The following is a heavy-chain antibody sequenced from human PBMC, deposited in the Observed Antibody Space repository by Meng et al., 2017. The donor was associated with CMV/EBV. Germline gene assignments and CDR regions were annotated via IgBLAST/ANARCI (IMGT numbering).Heavy chain of an antibody. D-gene: IGHD3-16*01. V-gene: IGHV3-30-3*01. Sequence: VQLVESGGGVVQAGRSLRLSCAASGFTFSSYAMHWVRQAPGKGLEWVAVISYDGSNKYYADSVKGRFTISRDNSKNTLYLQMNSLRAEDTAVYYCARARPLMDYWGQGTLVTVSS. J-gene: IGHJ4*02. CDR1: GFTFSSYA. CDR2: ISYDGSNK. CDR3: ARARPLMDY.